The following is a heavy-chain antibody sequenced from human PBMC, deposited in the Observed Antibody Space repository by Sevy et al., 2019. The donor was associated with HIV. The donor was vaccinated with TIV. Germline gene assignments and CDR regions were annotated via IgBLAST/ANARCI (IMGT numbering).Heavy chain of an antibody. CDR2: ISYDGNNK. CDR1: GFTFSSYA. D-gene: IGHD3-22*01. J-gene: IGHJ3*02. Sequence: GGSLRLSCTASGFTFSSYAMYWVRQAPGKGLEWVAVISYDGNNKDYADSVKGRFTISRDNSKNTLYLQMHSLRAEDTAVYYCAGGRYDSSGSFDAFDIWGQGTMVTVSS. V-gene: IGHV3-30*04. CDR3: AGGRYDSSGSFDAFDI.